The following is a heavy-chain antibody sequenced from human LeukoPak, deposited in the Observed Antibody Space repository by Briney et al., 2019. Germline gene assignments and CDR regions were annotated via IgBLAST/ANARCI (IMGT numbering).Heavy chain of an antibody. CDR2: IYYSGNT. Sequence: SETLSLTCTVSGGSIGTSNYYWGWIRQPPGKGLEWNGNIYYSGNTYYNPSLKSRVSISVDTSKNQFFLKVTSVTAADTAVYYCARGLRARYYYYGMDVWGQGTTVTVSS. CDR1: GGSIGTSNYY. V-gene: IGHV4-39*07. J-gene: IGHJ6*02. CDR3: ARGLRARYYYYGMDV. D-gene: IGHD5-24*01.